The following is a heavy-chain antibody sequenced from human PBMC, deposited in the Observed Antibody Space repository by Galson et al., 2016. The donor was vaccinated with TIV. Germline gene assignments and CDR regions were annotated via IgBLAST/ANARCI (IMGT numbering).Heavy chain of an antibody. CDR1: GFTLRNAW. CDR3: ATVGNPAYFKF. J-gene: IGHJ4*02. V-gene: IGHV3-15*06. D-gene: IGHD2/OR15-2a*01. CDR2: IKSETDDGTT. Sequence: SLRLSCAASGFTLRNAWMSWVRQAPGKGLEWVGRIKSETDDGTTNYAAPVKGRFTISRDDSENTLYLQLSSLNAEDTAVYYCATVGNPAYFKFWGQGTLVTVSS.